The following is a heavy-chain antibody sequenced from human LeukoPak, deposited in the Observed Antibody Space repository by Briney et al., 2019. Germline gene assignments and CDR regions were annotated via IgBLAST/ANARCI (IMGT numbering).Heavy chain of an antibody. Sequence: SETLSLTCTVAGCSISSYYWSWLRQAPGKGLEWIGNIYYSGSTNYNPSLKSRVTVSVDTSKNQFSLKLSSVTAADTAVYYCARHGTLGSTTYPLDYWGQGTLVTVSS. J-gene: IGHJ4*02. CDR1: GCSISSYY. V-gene: IGHV4-59*08. D-gene: IGHD1-26*01. CDR2: IYYSGST. CDR3: ARHGTLGSTTYPLDY.